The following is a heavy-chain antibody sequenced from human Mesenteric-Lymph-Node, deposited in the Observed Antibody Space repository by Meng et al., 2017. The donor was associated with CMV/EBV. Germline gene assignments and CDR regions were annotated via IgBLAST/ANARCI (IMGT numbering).Heavy chain of an antibody. V-gene: IGHV3-23*03. J-gene: IGHJ6*02. CDR3: ARGGISAIRHGMDV. Sequence: GGSLRLSCAASGFTLSSNAMNWVRQAPGKGLEWVSVIYSGGKTYYGDSVKGRFTISRDNSKNTLYLQMNSLRAEDTAVYYCARGGISAIRHGMDVWGQGTTVTVSS. CDR2: IYSGGKT. D-gene: IGHD2-2*02. CDR1: GFTLSSNA.